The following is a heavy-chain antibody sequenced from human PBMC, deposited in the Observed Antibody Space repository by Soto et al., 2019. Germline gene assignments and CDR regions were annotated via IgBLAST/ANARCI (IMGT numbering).Heavy chain of an antibody. Sequence: SVKVSCKASGGTFSSYAISWVRQAPGQGLEWMGGIIPIFGNTKYAQKFQDRVTFTGDTSLNTAYMELSSLRSDDTAMFYCASGRYDASGYFDYWGQGTLVTVS. CDR2: IIPIFGNT. CDR1: GGTFSSYA. J-gene: IGHJ4*02. V-gene: IGHV1-69*06. CDR3: ASGRYDASGYFDY. D-gene: IGHD3-22*01.